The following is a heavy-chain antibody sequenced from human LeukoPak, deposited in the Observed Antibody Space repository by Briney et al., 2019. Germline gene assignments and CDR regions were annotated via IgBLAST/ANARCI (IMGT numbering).Heavy chain of an antibody. CDR2: ISSGGGSR. J-gene: IGHJ6*02. D-gene: IGHD1-7*01. CDR3: ARDSGTQGPYYYGLDV. CDR1: GSTLSSSW. Sequence: GGSLRLSCAASGSTLSSSWIHWVRQVPGRGLVWVSRISSGGGSRDYADSVKGRFTISRDNAKTTLYLQMNSLRPEDTAVYYCARDSGTQGPYYYGLDVWGQGTTVTVSS. V-gene: IGHV3-74*01.